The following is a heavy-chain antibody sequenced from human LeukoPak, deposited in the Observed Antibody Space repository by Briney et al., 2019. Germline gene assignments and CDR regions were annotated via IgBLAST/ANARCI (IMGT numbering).Heavy chain of an antibody. CDR1: GFTFSSYS. D-gene: IGHD6-13*01. J-gene: IGHJ4*02. CDR3: ARDATSDSSSWYSGGFDY. Sequence: GGSLRLSCAASGFTFSSYSMNWVRQAPGKGLEWVSSISSSSSYIYYADSVKGRFTISRDNAENSLYLQMNSLRAEDTAVYYCARDATSDSSSWYSGGFDYWGQGTLVTVSS. V-gene: IGHV3-21*01. CDR2: ISSSSSYI.